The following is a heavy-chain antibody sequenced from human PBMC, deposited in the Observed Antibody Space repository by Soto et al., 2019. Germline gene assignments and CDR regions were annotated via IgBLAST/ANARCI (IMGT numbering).Heavy chain of an antibody. J-gene: IGHJ4*02. CDR2: ISRVGGNI. CDR1: GFTFSNYA. Sequence: VQLLESGGGVVKPGGSLRLSCTASGFTFSNYAMGWVRQPPGKGLEWVSVISRVGGNIHYVESVKGRFTISRDNSKNTLYLQMDSLRVEDTAIYNCATQDFRGTSGTTWGQGTQVTVSS. D-gene: IGHD1-1*01. CDR3: ATQDFRGTSGTT. V-gene: IGHV3-23*01.